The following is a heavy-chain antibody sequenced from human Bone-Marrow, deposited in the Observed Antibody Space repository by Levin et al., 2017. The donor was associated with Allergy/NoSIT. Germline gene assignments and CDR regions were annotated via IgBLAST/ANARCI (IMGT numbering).Heavy chain of an antibody. CDR3: ARGGYSGYDYPADLFATQKYYFDL. Sequence: WASVKVSCKASGYTFINYWIAWVRQMPGKGLEWMGSIYPGDSDTRYSPSFQGQVTISADESISAAYLQWSSLKASDTAMYYCARGGYSGYDYPADLFATQKYYFDLWGQGTLVTVSS. CDR2: IYPGDSDT. D-gene: IGHD5-12*01. CDR1: GYTFINYW. J-gene: IGHJ4*02. V-gene: IGHV5-51*01.